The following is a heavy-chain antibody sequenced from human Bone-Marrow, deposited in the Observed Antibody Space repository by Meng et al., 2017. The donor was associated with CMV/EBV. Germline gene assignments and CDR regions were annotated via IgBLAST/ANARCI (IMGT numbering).Heavy chain of an antibody. Sequence: SETLSLTCTVSGGSISSYYWSWIRQPPGKGLEWIGYIYYSGSTNYNPSLKSRVTISVDTSKNQFSLKLSSVTAADTAVYYCARVPYDFWSGYYGDYFDYWGQGTLVTVSS. CDR1: GGSISSYY. CDR2: IYYSGST. J-gene: IGHJ4*02. CDR3: ARVPYDFWSGYYGDYFDY. V-gene: IGHV4-59*12. D-gene: IGHD3-3*01.